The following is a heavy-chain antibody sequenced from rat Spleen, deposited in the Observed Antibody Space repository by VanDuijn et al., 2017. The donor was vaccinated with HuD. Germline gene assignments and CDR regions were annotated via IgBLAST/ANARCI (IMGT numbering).Heavy chain of an antibody. J-gene: IGHJ2*01. D-gene: IGHD1-6*01. CDR1: GFTFSNYG. Sequence: EVQLVESGGGLVQPGRSLKLSCAASGFTFSNYGMHWIRQAPTKGLEWFASISPSGGITYYRDSVNGRFTISRDNAKRTLSLQMDSLKSEDTATFYCATTGYTTYSGWGHGVMVTVSS. CDR2: ISPSGGIT. CDR3: ATTGYTTYSG. V-gene: IGHV5-19*01.